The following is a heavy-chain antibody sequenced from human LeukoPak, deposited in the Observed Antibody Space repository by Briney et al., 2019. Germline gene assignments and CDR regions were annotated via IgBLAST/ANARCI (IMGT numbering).Heavy chain of an antibody. J-gene: IGHJ4*02. CDR2: IWYDGSNK. CDR3: AKEASSGWYYFDY. CDR1: AFTFTTYG. V-gene: IGHV3-33*06. D-gene: IGHD6-19*01. Sequence: GGSLRLSCAASAFTFTTYGMHWVRQAPGKGLEWVAVIWYDGSNKYYADSVKGRFTISRDNSKNTMYLQMNSLRAEDSAVYYCAKEASSGWYYFDYWGQGTLVTVSS.